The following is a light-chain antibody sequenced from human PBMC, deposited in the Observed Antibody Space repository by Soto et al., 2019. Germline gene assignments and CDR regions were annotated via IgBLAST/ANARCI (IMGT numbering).Light chain of an antibody. V-gene: IGKV1-39*01. J-gene: IGKJ3*01. CDR2: AAS. CDR1: QTAASY. CDR3: QQSYSTPFT. Sequence: IQMTQSPSSLSASVGDRVTVTCRASQTAASYLNWYQQKPGKAPKLLIRAASSLDSGVPVRFSGSGSGTDFTLTVSSLQPEDVATYYCQQSYSTPFTFGPGTKVDV.